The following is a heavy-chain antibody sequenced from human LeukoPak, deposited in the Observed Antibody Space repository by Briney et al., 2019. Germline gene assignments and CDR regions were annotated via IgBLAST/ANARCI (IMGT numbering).Heavy chain of an antibody. Sequence: GGSLRLSCAASGFTLSNYWMYWVRQAPGKGLVWVSRINSDESSTSYADSVRGRFTISRDNAKNTLYLQMNSLRAEDTAVYYCAKSSYYDSSGYYREYYFDYWGQGTLVTVSS. CDR2: INSDESST. CDR3: AKSSYYDSSGYYREYYFDY. D-gene: IGHD3-22*01. V-gene: IGHV3-74*01. J-gene: IGHJ4*02. CDR1: GFTLSNYW.